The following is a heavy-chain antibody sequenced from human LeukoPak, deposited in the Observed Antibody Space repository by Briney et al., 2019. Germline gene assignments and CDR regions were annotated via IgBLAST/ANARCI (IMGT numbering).Heavy chain of an antibody. V-gene: IGHV3-23*01. CDR2: ISDSGDAT. J-gene: IGHJ4*02. Sequence: PGGSLRLSCEVSGFIFSYYGMNWVRQAPGKGLEWVSAISDSGDATYYGESVKGGFTISRDNSKSTLYLQMNNLRAEDTALYYCAKERGHSKPFDYWGQGTLVTVSS. CDR1: GFIFSYYG. D-gene: IGHD4-23*01. CDR3: AKERGHSKPFDY.